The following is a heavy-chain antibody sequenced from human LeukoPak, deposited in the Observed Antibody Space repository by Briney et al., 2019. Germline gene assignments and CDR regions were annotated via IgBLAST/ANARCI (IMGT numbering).Heavy chain of an antibody. V-gene: IGHV1-69*05. J-gene: IGHJ4*02. CDR2: IIPIFGTA. Sequence: GSSVKVSCKASGGTFSSYAISWLRQAPGQGLEWMGRIIPIFGTANYAQKFQGRVTITTDESTSTAYMELSSLRSEDTAVYYCARAEVFWSGPFDYWGQGTLVTVSS. CDR1: GGTFSSYA. CDR3: ARAEVFWSGPFDY. D-gene: IGHD3-3*01.